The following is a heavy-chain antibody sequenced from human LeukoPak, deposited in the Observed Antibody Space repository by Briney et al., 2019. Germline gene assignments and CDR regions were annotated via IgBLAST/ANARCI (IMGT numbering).Heavy chain of an antibody. CDR3: ARDRPGYSSYFDP. CDR2: INTKTGGT. CDR1: GYSFTDYH. D-gene: IGHD6-19*01. Sequence: ASVKVSCKASGYSFTDYHMHWVRQAPGQGLEWMGWINTKTGGTNYAQTFQGRVTLTRDTSISTVYMEMSSLRSDDTAVYHCARDRPGYSSYFDPWGQGTLVTVSS. J-gene: IGHJ5*02. V-gene: IGHV1-2*02.